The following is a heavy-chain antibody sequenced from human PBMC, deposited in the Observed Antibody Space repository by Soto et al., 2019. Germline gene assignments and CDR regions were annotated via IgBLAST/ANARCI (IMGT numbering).Heavy chain of an antibody. D-gene: IGHD2-15*01. CDR3: TTGILGYCSGGSCYGKTY. V-gene: IGHV3-15*01. Sequence: GGSLRLSRAASGFTFSNAWMSWVRQAPGKGLEWVGRIKSKTDGGTTDYAAPVKGRFTISRDDSKNTLYLQMNSLKTEDTAVYYCTTGILGYCSGGSCYGKTYWGQGTLVTVSS. CDR1: GFTFSNAW. J-gene: IGHJ4*02. CDR2: IKSKTDGGTT.